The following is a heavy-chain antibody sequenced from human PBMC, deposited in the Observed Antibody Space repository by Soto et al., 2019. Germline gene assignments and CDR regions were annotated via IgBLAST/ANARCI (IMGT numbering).Heavy chain of an antibody. CDR2: ISAYNGNT. V-gene: IGHV1-18*04. D-gene: IGHD3-3*01. CDR1: GYTFTSYG. Sequence: QVQLVQSGAEVKKPGASVKVSCKASGYTFTSYGISWVRQAPGQGLEWMGWISAYNGNTNYAQKLQGRVTMTTDTSTSTAYMELRSLRSDDTAVYYCARVVITIFGVVNPYYYYGMDVWGQGTTVTVSS. CDR3: ARVVITIFGVVNPYYYYGMDV. J-gene: IGHJ6*02.